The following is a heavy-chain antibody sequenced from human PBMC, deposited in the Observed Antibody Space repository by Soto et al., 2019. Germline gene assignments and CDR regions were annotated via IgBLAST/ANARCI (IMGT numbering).Heavy chain of an antibody. CDR2: INAGNGNT. CDR1: GYTFTSYA. V-gene: IGHV1-3*05. Sequence: QVQLVQSGAEEKKPGASVKVSCKASGYTFTSYAMHWVREAPGQRLEWMGWINAGNGNTKYSQKFQGRVTITRDTSASTAYMELSSLRSEDTAVYYCARAPSWWYFDLWGRGTLVTVSS. J-gene: IGHJ2*01. CDR3: ARAPSWWYFDL.